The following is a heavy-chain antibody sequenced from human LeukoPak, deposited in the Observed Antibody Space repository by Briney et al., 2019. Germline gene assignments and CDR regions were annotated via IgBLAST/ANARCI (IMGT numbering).Heavy chain of an antibody. V-gene: IGHV3-20*04. D-gene: IGHD3-22*01. CDR3: ASDRRSDSSGYAFDI. Sequence: GGSLRLSCVASGFTFDDYAMSWVRQAPGKGLEWVSGINWNGDNTVYADSVKGRFTISRDNAKNSLYRQMNSLGAEDTAFYYCASDRRSDSSGYAFDIWGQGTMVTVSS. J-gene: IGHJ3*02. CDR1: GFTFDDYA. CDR2: INWNGDNT.